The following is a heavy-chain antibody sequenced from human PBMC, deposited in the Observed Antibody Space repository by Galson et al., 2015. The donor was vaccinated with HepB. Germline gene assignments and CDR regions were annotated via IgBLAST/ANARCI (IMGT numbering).Heavy chain of an antibody. CDR3: AKEYNIMVRGVIKYPQY. J-gene: IGHJ4*02. D-gene: IGHD3-10*01. V-gene: IGHV3-30*02. CDR2: IQYDGNKK. CDR1: GFTFSSYG. Sequence: SLRLSCAASGFTFSSYGMHWVRQAPGKGLEWVALIQYDGNKKYYADSVKGRFTISRDNSENTLHLQMNSLRAEDTAVYYCAKEYNIMVRGVIKYPQYWGQGTLVTVSS.